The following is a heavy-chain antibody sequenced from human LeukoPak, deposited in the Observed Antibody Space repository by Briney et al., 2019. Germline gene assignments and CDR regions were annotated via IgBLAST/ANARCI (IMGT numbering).Heavy chain of an antibody. CDR2: ISGNGVST. D-gene: IGHD6-13*01. Sequence: GGSLRLSCAASGFXFSTYAISWVRQAPGKGLEWVSTISGNGVSTYYANSVKGRFTISRDNSKNTLWLQMNSLRAEDTALYYCAKPQYDSSWYYFDYWGQGTLVTVSS. J-gene: IGHJ4*02. CDR3: AKPQYDSSWYYFDY. V-gene: IGHV3-23*01. CDR1: GFXFSTYA.